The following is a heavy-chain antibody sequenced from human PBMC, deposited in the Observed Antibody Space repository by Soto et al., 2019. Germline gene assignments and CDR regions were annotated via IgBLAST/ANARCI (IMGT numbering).Heavy chain of an antibody. D-gene: IGHD3-22*01. CDR2: IIPIFGAP. Sequence: GASVKVSCKASGGSFSSYSINWMRQAPGQGLAWMGGIIPIFGAPNYAREFQGRVTITADESTSTVYMELSSLRSEDTAVYYCARGNSYHYDSSCYKSPFQHWGQGALVSVSS. J-gene: IGHJ4*02. CDR3: ARGNSYHYDSSCYKSPFQH. CDR1: GGSFSSYS. V-gene: IGHV1-69*13.